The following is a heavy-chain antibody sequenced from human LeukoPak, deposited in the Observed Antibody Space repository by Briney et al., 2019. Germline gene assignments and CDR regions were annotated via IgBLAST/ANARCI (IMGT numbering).Heavy chain of an antibody. CDR3: ARTPPVAAAGSFDY. D-gene: IGHD6-13*01. V-gene: IGHV2-70*11. J-gene: IGHJ4*02. CDR1: GFSLSTSGMC. Sequence: SGPTLVNPTQTLTLTCTFSGFSLSTSGMCVSWIRQPPGKALEWLARIDWDDDKYYSTSLKTRLTISMDTSKNQVVLTMTNMDPVDTATYYCARTPPVAAAGSFDYWGQGTLVAVSS. CDR2: IDWDDDK.